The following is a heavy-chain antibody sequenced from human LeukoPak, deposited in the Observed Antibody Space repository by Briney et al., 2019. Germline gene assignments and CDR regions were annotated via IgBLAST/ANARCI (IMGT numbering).Heavy chain of an antibody. Sequence: SETLSLTCTVSGYSISSGYYWGWIRQPPGKGLEWIGSIYHSGSTYYNPSLKSRVTISVDTSKNQFSLKLSSVTAADTAVYYCARAVARAFDIWGQGTMVTVSS. D-gene: IGHD5-12*01. CDR1: GYSISSGYY. CDR3: ARAVARAFDI. V-gene: IGHV4-38-2*02. CDR2: IYHSGST. J-gene: IGHJ3*02.